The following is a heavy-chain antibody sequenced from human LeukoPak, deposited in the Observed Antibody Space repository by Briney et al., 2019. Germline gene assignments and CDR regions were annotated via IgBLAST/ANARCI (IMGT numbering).Heavy chain of an antibody. V-gene: IGHV3-48*02. CDR1: GFTVTTYT. Sequence: GGSLRLSCGASGFTVTTYTMYWVPQAPGKGLEWVSYISGSSSNTKYADSVEGRFTISRDSAKNSLFLQVNSLRDEDTAVYYCASKVREGGGMDVWGQGTTVTVSS. J-gene: IGHJ6*02. CDR2: ISGSSSNT. D-gene: IGHD1-26*01. CDR3: ASKVREGGGMDV.